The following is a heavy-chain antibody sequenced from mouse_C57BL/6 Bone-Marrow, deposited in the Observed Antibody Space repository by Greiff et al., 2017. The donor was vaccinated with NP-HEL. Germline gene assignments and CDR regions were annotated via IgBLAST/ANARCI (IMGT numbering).Heavy chain of an antibody. CDR3: ARKKLAWFAY. CDR2: IWSGGST. V-gene: IGHV2-2*01. CDR1: GFSLTSYG. J-gene: IGHJ3*01. Sequence: VQLQESGPGLVQPSQSLSITCTVSGFSLTSYGVHWVRQSPGKGLEWLGVIWSGGSTDYHAAFISRLSISKDNSKSQVFFKMNSLQADDTAIYYCARKKLAWFAYWGQGTLVTVSA. D-gene: IGHD4-1*01.